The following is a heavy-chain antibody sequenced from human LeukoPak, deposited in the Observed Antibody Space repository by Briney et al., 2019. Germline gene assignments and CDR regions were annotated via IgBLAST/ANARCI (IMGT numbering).Heavy chain of an antibody. Sequence: GGSLRLSCAASGFTFSSYGMSWVRQAPGKGLEWVSAISGSGGSTYYADSVKGRFTISRDNSKNTLYLQMNSLRAEDTAVYYCVRDGDSFDFDYWGQGTLVTVSS. V-gene: IGHV3-23*01. D-gene: IGHD4-17*01. CDR3: VRDGDSFDFDY. CDR2: ISGSGGST. CDR1: GFTFSSYG. J-gene: IGHJ4*02.